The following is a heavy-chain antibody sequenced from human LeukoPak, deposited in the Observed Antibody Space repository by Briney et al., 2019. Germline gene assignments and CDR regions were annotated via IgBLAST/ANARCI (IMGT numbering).Heavy chain of an antibody. V-gene: IGHV4-39*07. CDR1: GGSISSSSYY. J-gene: IGHJ5*02. CDR3: ARSHTRGNNWFDP. D-gene: IGHD1-1*01. Sequence: PSETLSLTCTVSGGSISSSSYYWGWIRQPPGKGLEWIGSIYYSGSTYYNPSLKSRVTISVDTSKNQFSLKLSSVTAADTAVYYCARSHTRGNNWFDPWGQGTLVTVSS. CDR2: IYYSGST.